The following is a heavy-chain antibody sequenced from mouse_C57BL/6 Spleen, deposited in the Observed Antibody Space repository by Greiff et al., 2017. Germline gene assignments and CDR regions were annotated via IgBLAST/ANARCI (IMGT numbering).Heavy chain of an antibody. J-gene: IGHJ2*01. V-gene: IGHV5-9*01. D-gene: IGHD2-13*01. Sequence: DVKLVESGGGLVKPGGSLKLSCAASGFTFSSYTMSWVRQTPEKRLAWVATISGGGGNTYYPDSVKGRFTISTDNATNTLYRQMSSLRSEDTALYYCARKYYGDHFDDWGQGTTLTVSS. CDR1: GFTFSSYT. CDR2: ISGGGGNT. CDR3: ARKYYGDHFDD.